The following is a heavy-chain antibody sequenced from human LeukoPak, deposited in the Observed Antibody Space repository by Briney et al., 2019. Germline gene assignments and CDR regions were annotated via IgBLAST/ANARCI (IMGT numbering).Heavy chain of an antibody. CDR1: GFTFSNYW. D-gene: IGHD3-10*01. CDR3: ARADNYGSILDY. J-gene: IGHJ4*02. V-gene: IGHV3-7*04. CDR2: IDQDGSAE. Sequence: GGSLRLACAASGFTFSNYWMSWVRQSPGRGLEWVANIDQDGSAEYYVDSVGGRFTVSRDNAKNSLYLQIDSLRAEDTAVYYCARADNYGSILDYWGRGTLVTVSS.